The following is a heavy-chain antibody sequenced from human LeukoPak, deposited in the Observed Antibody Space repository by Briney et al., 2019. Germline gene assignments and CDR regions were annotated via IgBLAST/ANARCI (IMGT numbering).Heavy chain of an antibody. CDR2: IYPGDSDT. D-gene: IGHD3-3*01. V-gene: IGHV5-51*01. CDR3: ARRYDFWSGSYAVNWFDP. J-gene: IGHJ5*02. Sequence: GESLQISCNGSGYSFTSSWIGWVRQMPGKGLEWMGIIYPGDSDTRYSPSFQGQVTISADKSVSTAYLQWISLKASDTAMYYCARRYDFWSGSYAVNWFDPWGQGTLVTVSS. CDR1: GYSFTSSW.